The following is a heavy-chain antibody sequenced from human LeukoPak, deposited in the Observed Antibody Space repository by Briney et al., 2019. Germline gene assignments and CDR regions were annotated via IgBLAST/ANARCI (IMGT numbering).Heavy chain of an antibody. CDR1: GYTFTGYY. CDR2: INPNSGGT. D-gene: IGHD6-19*01. CDR3: ARVSGWYTESGFDY. V-gene: IGHV1-2*02. Sequence: ASVKVSCKASGYTFTGYYMYWVRQAPGQGLEWMGCINPNSGGTNYAQKFQGRVTMTRDTSISTAYMKLRRLRSDDMAVYYCARVSGWYTESGFDYWGQGTLVTVSS. J-gene: IGHJ4*02.